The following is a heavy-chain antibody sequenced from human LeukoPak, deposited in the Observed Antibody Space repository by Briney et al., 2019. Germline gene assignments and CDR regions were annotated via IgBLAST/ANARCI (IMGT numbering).Heavy chain of an antibody. D-gene: IGHD6-13*01. J-gene: IGHJ5*02. CDR2: ISSSSSYI. CDR1: GFTFSSYS. Sequence: GGSLRLSCAASGFTFSSYSMNWVRQAPGKGLEWVSSISSSSSYIYYADSVKGRFTISRDNAKSSLYLQMNSLRAENTAVYYCARGYSSSWYEDWFDPWGQGTLVTVSS. V-gene: IGHV3-21*01. CDR3: ARGYSSSWYEDWFDP.